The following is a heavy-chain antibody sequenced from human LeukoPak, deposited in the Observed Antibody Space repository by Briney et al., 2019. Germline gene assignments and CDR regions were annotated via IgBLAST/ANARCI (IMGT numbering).Heavy chain of an antibody. J-gene: IGHJ4*02. CDR2: IHTSGST. D-gene: IGHD2-2*01. Sequence: SETLSLTCTVSGGSISSYYWSWIRQPAGKGLEWIGRIHTSGSTNYNPSLKSRVTMSGDTSKNQFSLKLSSVTAADTAVYYCARGLSYCGSTSCYLVDYWGQGTLVTVSS. CDR1: GGSISSYY. V-gene: IGHV4-4*07. CDR3: ARGLSYCGSTSCYLVDY.